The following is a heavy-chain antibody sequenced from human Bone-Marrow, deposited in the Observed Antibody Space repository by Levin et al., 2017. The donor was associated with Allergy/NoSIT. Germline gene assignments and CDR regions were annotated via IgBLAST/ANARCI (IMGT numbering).Heavy chain of an antibody. CDR2: YNPNSGAS. J-gene: IGHJ3*02. CDR1: GYRFNDYY. D-gene: IGHD1-7*01. CDR3: ARLMRWELRTFDI. Sequence: GASVKVSCKASGYRFNDYYLHWVRQAPGQGLEWMGWYNPNSGASKVADKFQGRVTMDRDRSTDTASVDLRKLTSDDTAVYYCARLMRWELRTFDIWGQGTAVTVS. V-gene: IGHV1-2*02.